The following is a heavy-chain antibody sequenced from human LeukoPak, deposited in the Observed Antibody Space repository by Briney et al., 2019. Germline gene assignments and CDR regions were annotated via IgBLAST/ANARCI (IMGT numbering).Heavy chain of an antibody. CDR3: ARVWDYYYGMDV. J-gene: IGHJ6*02. CDR2: IIPILGIA. V-gene: IGHV1-69*04. Sequence: ASVKVSCKASGGTFSSYAISWVQQAPGQGLEWMGRIIPILGIANYAQKSQGRVTITADKSTSTAYMELSSLRSEDTAVYYCARVWDYYYGMDVWGQGTTVTVSS. CDR1: GGTFSSYA. D-gene: IGHD3-16*01.